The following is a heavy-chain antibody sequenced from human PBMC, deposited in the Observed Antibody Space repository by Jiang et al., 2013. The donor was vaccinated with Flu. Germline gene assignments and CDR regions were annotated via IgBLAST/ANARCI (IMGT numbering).Heavy chain of an antibody. CDR1: IHFSSYA. D-gene: IGHD6-19*01. CDR3: ARGKQQWLLSWFDP. Sequence: LLESGGAWSSLGVPETLLCSLWIHFSSYAMHWVRQAPGKGLEWVALISYDGSNKYYADSVKGRFTISRDNSKNTLYLQMNSLRAEDTAVYYCARGKQQWLLSWFDPWGQGTLVTVSS. V-gene: IGHV3-30-3*01. J-gene: IGHJ5*02. CDR2: ISYDGSNK.